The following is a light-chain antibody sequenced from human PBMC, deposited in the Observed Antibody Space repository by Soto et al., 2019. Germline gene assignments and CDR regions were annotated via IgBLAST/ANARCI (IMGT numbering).Light chain of an antibody. CDR1: QSVSNNY. V-gene: IGKV3-20*02. Sequence: EIVLTQSPAAVSLSPGERATLACRASQSVSNNYLAWYQQKPGQAPRLLIYGASNWATGIPARFSGSGSGTDFTLTISRLEPEDFATYYCQQSYSTPLTFGQGTKVDI. CDR2: GAS. J-gene: IGKJ1*01. CDR3: QQSYSTPLT.